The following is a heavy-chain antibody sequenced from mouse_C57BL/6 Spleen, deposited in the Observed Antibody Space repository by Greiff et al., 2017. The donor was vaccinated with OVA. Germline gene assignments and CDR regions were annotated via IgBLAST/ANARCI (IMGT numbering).Heavy chain of an antibody. CDR3: ARHGSSYLYAMDY. CDR2: ISGGGGNT. Sequence: EVHLVESGGGLVKPGGSLKLSCAASGFTFSSYTMSWVRQTPEKRLEWVATISGGGGNTYYPDSVKGRFTISRDNAKNTLYLQMSSLRSEDTALYYCARHGSSYLYAMDYWGQGTSVTVSS. D-gene: IGHD1-1*01. CDR1: GFTFSSYT. J-gene: IGHJ4*01. V-gene: IGHV5-9*01.